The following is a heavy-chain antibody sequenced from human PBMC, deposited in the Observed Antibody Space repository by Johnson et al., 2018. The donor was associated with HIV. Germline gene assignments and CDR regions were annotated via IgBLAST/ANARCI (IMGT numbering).Heavy chain of an antibody. V-gene: IGHV3-30*04. CDR2: ISYDGSDK. Sequence: QVQLVESGGGVVQPGRSLRRSCAASKLTFSSYAMHWVRQAPAKGLEWVAVISYDGSDKYYADSVKGRFTVSRDSSKNTLYLQVNSLRADDAAVYYCARGSRYTYDNDAVYLLQAFDIWGQGTVLTVSS. CDR1: KLTFSSYA. D-gene: IGHD3-22*01. CDR3: ARGSRYTYDNDAVYLLQAFDI. J-gene: IGHJ3*02.